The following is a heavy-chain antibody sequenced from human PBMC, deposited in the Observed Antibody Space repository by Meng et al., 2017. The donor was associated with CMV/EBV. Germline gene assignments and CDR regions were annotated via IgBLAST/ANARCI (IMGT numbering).Heavy chain of an antibody. D-gene: IGHD1-1*01. CDR3: SREYQLERRSVDY. V-gene: IGHV1-2*02. J-gene: IGHJ4*02. CDR2: INPNSGGT. CDR1: GYTFTGYY. Sequence: ASVKVSCKASGYTFTGYYMHWVRQAPGQGLEWMGWINPNSGGTNYAQKFQGRVTMTRDTSISTAYMELSRLRSDDTAVYYWSREYQLERRSVDYWGQGTLVTVSS.